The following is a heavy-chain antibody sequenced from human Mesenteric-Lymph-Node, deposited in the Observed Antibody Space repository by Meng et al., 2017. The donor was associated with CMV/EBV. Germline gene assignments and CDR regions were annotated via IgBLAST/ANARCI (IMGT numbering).Heavy chain of an antibody. D-gene: IGHD3-22*01. J-gene: IGHJ5*02. CDR2: INHSGST. CDR1: GGSFSGYY. Sequence: GSLRLSCAVYGGSFSGYYWSWIRQPPGKGLEWIGEINHSGSTNYNPSLKSRVTISVDTSKNQFSLKLSSVTAADTAVYYCARGLKWGTSSGYLRFDPWGQGTLVTSPQ. V-gene: IGHV4-34*01. CDR3: ARGLKWGTSSGYLRFDP.